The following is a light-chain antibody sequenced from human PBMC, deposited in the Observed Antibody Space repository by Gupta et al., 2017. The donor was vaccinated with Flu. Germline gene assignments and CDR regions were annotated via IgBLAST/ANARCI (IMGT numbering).Light chain of an antibody. CDR1: SSDVGNSDY. V-gene: IGLV2-14*01. CDR2: DVS. CDR3: SSYTSTTTFYV. Sequence: QSALTQPASVSGSPGQSITISCTGTSSDVGNSDYVSWYQQDSGKAPKLLIYDVSNRPSGASSRFSGSKSGNTASLTISGLQAEDETDYYCSSYTSTTTFYVFGTGTKVTVL. J-gene: IGLJ1*01.